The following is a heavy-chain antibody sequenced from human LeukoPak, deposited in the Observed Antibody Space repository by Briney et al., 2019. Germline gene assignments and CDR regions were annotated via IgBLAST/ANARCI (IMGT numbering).Heavy chain of an antibody. CDR3: ARDAVDTANAV. CDR1: GFTFSSYG. Sequence: SGGSLRLSCAASGFTFSSYGMHWVRQAPGKGLEWVAAIWYDGSNKYYADSVKGRFTISRDNAKNTLYLQMNSLRAEDTAVYYCARDAVDTANAVWGQGTTVTVSS. D-gene: IGHD5-18*01. CDR2: IWYDGSNK. J-gene: IGHJ6*02. V-gene: IGHV3-33*01.